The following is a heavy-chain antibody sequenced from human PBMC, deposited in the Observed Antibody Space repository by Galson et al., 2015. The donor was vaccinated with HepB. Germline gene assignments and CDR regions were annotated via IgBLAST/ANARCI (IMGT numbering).Heavy chain of an antibody. CDR2: IKQDGSEK. J-gene: IGHJ6*03. Sequence: SLRLSCAASGFTFSSYWMSWVRQAPGKGLEWVANIKQDGSEKYYVDSVKGRFTISRDNAKNSLYLQMSSLRAEDTAVYYCARERTGVTIFGGDTVYYYYYMDVWGKGTTVTVSS. CDR1: GFTFSSYW. V-gene: IGHV3-7*01. D-gene: IGHD3-3*01. CDR3: ARERTGVTIFGGDTVYYYYYMDV.